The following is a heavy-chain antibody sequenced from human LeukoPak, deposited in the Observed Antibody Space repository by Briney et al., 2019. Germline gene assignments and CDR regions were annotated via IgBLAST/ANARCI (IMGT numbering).Heavy chain of an antibody. CDR1: GFTVSSNY. V-gene: IGHV3-53*05. CDR3: ARNRFPYGSGSYHWP. Sequence: PGGSLRLSCAASGFTVSSNYMSWVRQAPGKGLEWVSVIYSGGSTYYADSVKGRFTISRDNSKNTLYLQMNSLRAEDTAVYYCARNRFPYGSGSYHWPWGQGTLVTVSS. J-gene: IGHJ5*02. D-gene: IGHD3-10*01. CDR2: IYSGGST.